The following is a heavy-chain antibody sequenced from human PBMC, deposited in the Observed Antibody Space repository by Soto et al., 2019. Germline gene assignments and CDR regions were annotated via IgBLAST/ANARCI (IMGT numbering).Heavy chain of an antibody. J-gene: IGHJ2*01. D-gene: IGHD6-19*01. CDR3: VRSSSGWIYWYFDL. CDR1: GYTFTSYG. V-gene: IGHV1-18*04. CDR2: VSAYNGNT. Sequence: ASVKVSCKASGYTFTSYGISWVRQAPGQGLEWMGWVSAYNGNTNYAQKLQGRVTMTTDTSTSTAYMELRSLRSDDTAVYYCVRSSSGWIYWYFDLWGRGTLVTVSS.